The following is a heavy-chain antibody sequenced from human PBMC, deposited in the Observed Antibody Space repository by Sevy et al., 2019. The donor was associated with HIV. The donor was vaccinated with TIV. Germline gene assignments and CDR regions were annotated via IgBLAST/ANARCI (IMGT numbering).Heavy chain of an antibody. CDR1: GFTVNSNY. V-gene: IGHV3-66*01. CDR3: ARGKSGYGYALNY. Sequence: GGSLRLSCAASGFTVNSNYMTWVRQAPGKGLKVVTVIHSDDTTYHADSVKDRFTISRDNFKNTLYLHMSSLRAEDTAVYYCARGKSGYGYALNYWGQGTLVTVSS. CDR2: IHSDDTT. J-gene: IGHJ4*02. D-gene: IGHD5-18*01.